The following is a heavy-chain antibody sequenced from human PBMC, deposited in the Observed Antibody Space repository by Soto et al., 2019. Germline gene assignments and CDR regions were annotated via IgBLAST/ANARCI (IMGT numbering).Heavy chain of an antibody. D-gene: IGHD6-13*01. V-gene: IGHV3-74*01. J-gene: IGHJ6*03. Sequence: GGSLRLSCAASGFTFSSYWMHWVRQAPGKGLVWVSRINSDGSSTSHADSVKGRFTISRDNAKNTLYLQMNSLRAEDTAVYYCARLPSRSIPSLDYYYMDVWGKGATVTVSS. CDR2: INSDGSST. CDR3: ARLPSRSIPSLDYYYMDV. CDR1: GFTFSSYW.